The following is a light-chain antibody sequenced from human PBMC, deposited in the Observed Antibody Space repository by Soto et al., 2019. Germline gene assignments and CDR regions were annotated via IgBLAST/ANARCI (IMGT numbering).Light chain of an antibody. V-gene: IGKV1-5*03. CDR2: KSS. Sequence: GDSVTITCRASQLIYSWLAWYQQKPGNAPKLLIYKSSTVERGVPSRFSGSGSETEFTLTINSLQPDDFATYYCLQHFDYYRTFGQGTKVEIK. CDR3: LQHFDYYRT. CDR1: QLIYSW. J-gene: IGKJ1*01.